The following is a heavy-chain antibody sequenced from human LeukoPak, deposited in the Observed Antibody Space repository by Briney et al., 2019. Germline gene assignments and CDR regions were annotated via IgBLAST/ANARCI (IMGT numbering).Heavy chain of an antibody. CDR3: AREESIGRYQFLHDY. V-gene: IGHV1-18*04. D-gene: IGHD1-26*01. J-gene: IGHJ4*02. CDR2: ISPYNGNT. CDR1: GYTFTSYG. Sequence: GASVKVSCKASGYTFTSYGITWVRQAPGQGLEWMGWISPYNGNTKYLQKFQGRVTMTTDTSTSTAYMEVRSLRSDDTAVYYCAREESIGRYQFLHDYWGQGTLVTVSS.